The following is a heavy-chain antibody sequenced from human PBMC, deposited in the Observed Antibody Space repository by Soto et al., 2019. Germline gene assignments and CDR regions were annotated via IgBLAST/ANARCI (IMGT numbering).Heavy chain of an antibody. CDR1: GYTFTSYD. CDR2: MNPNSGNT. CDR3: ARCTTVTSLYYYLGAGSHYYYGMDV. D-gene: IGHD4-17*01. V-gene: IGHV1-8*01. Sequence: ASVKVSCKASGYTFTSYDINWVRQATGQGLEWMGWMNPNSGNTGYAQKFQGRVTMTRNTSISTAYMELSSLRSEDTAVYYCARCTTVTSLYYYLGAGSHYYYGMDVWRQRTTVTVSS. J-gene: IGHJ6*02.